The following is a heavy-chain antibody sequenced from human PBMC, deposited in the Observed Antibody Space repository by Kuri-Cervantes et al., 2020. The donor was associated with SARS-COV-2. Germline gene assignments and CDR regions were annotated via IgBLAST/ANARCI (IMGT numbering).Heavy chain of an antibody. CDR2: INPNSGGT. Sequence: ASVKVSCKASGYTFTSYDINWVRQAPGRGLEWMGWINPNSGGTNYAQKFQGRVTMTRDTSISTAYMELSRLRSDDTAVYYCARGVTIIGVVSYYYYMDVWGKGTTVTVSS. J-gene: IGHJ6*03. D-gene: IGHD3-3*01. CDR1: GYTFTSYD. CDR3: ARGVTIIGVVSYYYYMDV. V-gene: IGHV1-2*02.